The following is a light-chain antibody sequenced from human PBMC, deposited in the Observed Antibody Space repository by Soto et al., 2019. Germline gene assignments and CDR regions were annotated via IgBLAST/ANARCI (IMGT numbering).Light chain of an antibody. J-gene: IGLJ2*01. Sequence: QSVLTQPHSASGTPGQRVTISCSGSSSNIGSNYVYWYQQLPGTAPKLLIYRNNQRPSGVPDRFSGAKSGTSASLAISGLRSEDEADYYCEALDDSLSGVVFGGGTKLPVL. V-gene: IGLV1-47*01. CDR3: EALDDSLSGVV. CDR1: SSNIGSNY. CDR2: RNN.